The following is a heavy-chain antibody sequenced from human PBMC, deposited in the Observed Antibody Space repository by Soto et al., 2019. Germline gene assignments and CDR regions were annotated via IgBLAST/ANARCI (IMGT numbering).Heavy chain of an antibody. CDR3: ARDDCSSPSCFVY. CDR2: IQFDGNKE. D-gene: IGHD2-2*01. CDR1: GFTFSNYG. Sequence: PGGSLRLSCATSGFTFSNYGMHWVRQAPGKGLEWVAAIQFDGNKEYHADSVKGRFAISRDNSQNTLYLQMNSLRAEDTAVYYCARDDCSSPSCFVYWGQGT. V-gene: IGHV3-33*05. J-gene: IGHJ4*02.